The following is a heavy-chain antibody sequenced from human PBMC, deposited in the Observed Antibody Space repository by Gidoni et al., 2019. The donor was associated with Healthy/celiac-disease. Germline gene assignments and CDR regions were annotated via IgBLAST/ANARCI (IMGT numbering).Heavy chain of an antibody. CDR3: ARDLGVESSGWYGGFDY. CDR2: ISSSSSTI. CDR1: GFPFRRYS. D-gene: IGHD6-19*01. V-gene: IGHV3-48*01. J-gene: IGHJ4*02. Sequence: EVQLVESGGGLVQPGGSLRLPCSASGFPFRRYSMNWVRQAPGKGLEWVSYISSSSSTIYYADSVKGRFTISRDNAKNSLYLQMNSLRAEDTAVYYCARDLGVESSGWYGGFDYWGQGTLVTVSS.